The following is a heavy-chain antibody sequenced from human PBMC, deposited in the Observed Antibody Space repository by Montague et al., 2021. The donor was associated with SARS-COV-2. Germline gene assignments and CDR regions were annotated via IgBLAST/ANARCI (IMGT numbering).Heavy chain of an antibody. D-gene: IGHD2-8*01. CDR2: ISSTVSTI. CDR1: GFTFSSYE. J-gene: IGHJ4*02. V-gene: IGHV3-48*03. CDR3: ASRAPTRIVLMVYAIGGYFDY. Sequence: SLRLSCAASGFTFSSYELNWVRQAPGKGLEWVSYISSTVSTIFYAYSXXGRFTISRDNAKNSLYLQMNSLRAEDTAVYYCASRAPTRIVLMVYAIGGYFDYWGQGTLVTVSS.